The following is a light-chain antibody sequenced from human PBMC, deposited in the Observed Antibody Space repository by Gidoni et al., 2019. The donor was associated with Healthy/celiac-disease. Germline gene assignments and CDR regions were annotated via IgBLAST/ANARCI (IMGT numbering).Light chain of an antibody. J-gene: IGKJ4*01. Sequence: DIQMTQSPSSLSASVGDRVTITCQASQEISNYLNWYQQKPGKAPKLLIYDASNLETGVPSRFSGSGSGTDFTFTISSLQPEDIATYYCQQYDNLPLTFXGXTKVEIK. CDR3: QQYDNLPLT. CDR1: QEISNY. V-gene: IGKV1-33*01. CDR2: DAS.